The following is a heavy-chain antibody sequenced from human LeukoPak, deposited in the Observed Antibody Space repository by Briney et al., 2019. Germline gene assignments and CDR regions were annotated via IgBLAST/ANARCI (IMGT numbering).Heavy chain of an antibody. Sequence: PGGSLRLSCAASGFSFNTCGMSWVRQAPGKGLEWVSALSDSGGSTFYADSVKGRFTISRDNSKNTLYLQMNRLRAEDTAVYYCAKGGAVSSKSITMIRGTRRYYYYMDVWGKGTTVTISS. D-gene: IGHD3-10*01. CDR1: GFSFNTCG. CDR2: LSDSGGST. CDR3: AKGGAVSSKSITMIRGTRRYYYYMDV. V-gene: IGHV3-23*01. J-gene: IGHJ6*03.